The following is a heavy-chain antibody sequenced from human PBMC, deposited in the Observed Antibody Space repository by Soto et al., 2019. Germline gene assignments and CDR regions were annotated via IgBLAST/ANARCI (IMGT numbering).Heavy chain of an antibody. CDR1: GFTFNNYA. V-gene: IGHV3-23*01. CDR2: ISGGGDTT. D-gene: IGHD3-10*01. J-gene: IGHJ4*02. CDR3: AKGRGGSGSLTPRVDF. Sequence: EVQLLESGGGLVQPGGSLRLSCAASGFTFNNYAMTWVRQAPGKGLEWVSAISGGGDTTSYADSVKCRFTVSRDGSNNTLYLQMSSLRAEDTALYYCAKGRGGSGSLTPRVDFWGQGTLVTVSS.